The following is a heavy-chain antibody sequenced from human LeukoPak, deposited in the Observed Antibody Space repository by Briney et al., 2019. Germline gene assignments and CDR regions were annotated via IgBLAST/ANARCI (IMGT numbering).Heavy chain of an antibody. D-gene: IGHD6-19*01. CDR1: GGSITPYH. V-gene: IGHV4-4*07. CDR2: IHTSGST. CDR3: AGRAQTTGWSFDY. J-gene: IGHJ4*02. Sequence: SETLSLTCFDSGGSITPYHWSWIRQPAGKGLEWIGQIHTSGSTNYNPSLKSRVAMSIDTSKNQFSLELSSVTAADTSVYYCAGRAQTTGWSFDYWGQGALVTVSS.